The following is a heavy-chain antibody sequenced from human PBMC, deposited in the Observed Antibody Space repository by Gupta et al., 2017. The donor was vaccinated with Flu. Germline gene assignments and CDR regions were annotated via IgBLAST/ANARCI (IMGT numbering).Heavy chain of an antibody. Sequence: EVQLVESGGGLVQPGRSLRLSCAASGFTFDDYAMHWVRQAPGKGLEWVSGISWNSGSIGYADAGKGRFTITRDKAKNSLYMQMNSLRAEETALYYWAKDIALGGWFGELHSWGQGTMVTVYS. D-gene: IGHD3-10*01. CDR3: AKDIALGGWFGELHS. V-gene: IGHV3-9*01. CDR1: GFTFDDYA. J-gene: IGHJ4*02. CDR2: ISWNSGSI.